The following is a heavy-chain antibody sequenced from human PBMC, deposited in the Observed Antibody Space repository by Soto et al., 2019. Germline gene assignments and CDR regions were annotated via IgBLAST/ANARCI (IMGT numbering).Heavy chain of an antibody. Sequence: PSETLSLTCTVSGGSISSGGYYWSWIRQHPGKGLEWIGYIYYSGSTYYNPSLKSRVTISVDTSKNQFSLKLSSVTAAATAVHYCATDLGIVGAMTPTGCRDGCGQRTTGAV. V-gene: IGHV4-31*02. CDR3: ATDLGIVGAMTPTGCRDG. CDR1: GGSISSGGYY. CDR2: IYYSGST. D-gene: IGHD1-26*01. J-gene: IGHJ6*02.